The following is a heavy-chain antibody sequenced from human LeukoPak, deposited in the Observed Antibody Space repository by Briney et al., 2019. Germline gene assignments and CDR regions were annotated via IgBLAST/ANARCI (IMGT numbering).Heavy chain of an antibody. J-gene: IGHJ3*02. CDR1: GFTFSNYA. V-gene: IGHV3-64D*09. D-gene: IGHD6-19*01. CDR3: VKDRSAHWLANDAFDI. CDR2: ISSNGGST. Sequence: GGSLTLYCSASGFTFSNYAMHWVRQAPGKGLEYVSAISSNGGSTYYAESVKGRFTISRDNSKNTLYLQMSSLRAEDTAVYYGVKDRSAHWLANDAFDIWGQGTMVTVSS.